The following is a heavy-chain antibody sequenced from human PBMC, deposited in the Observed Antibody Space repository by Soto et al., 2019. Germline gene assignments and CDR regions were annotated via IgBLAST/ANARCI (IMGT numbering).Heavy chain of an antibody. CDR1: GGSISSSNW. Sequence: QVQLQESGPGLVKPSWTLSLTCAVSGGSISSSNWWSGVRQPPGEGLEWIGEIYHSGSTNYNPPLKSRVTISVDKSKNQFSLKLRSVTAADTDVYDCARGPPGVVVITTWSQGTLVTVSS. V-gene: IGHV4-4*02. J-gene: IGHJ4*02. CDR2: IYHSGST. CDR3: ARGPPGVVVITT. D-gene: IGHD3-22*01.